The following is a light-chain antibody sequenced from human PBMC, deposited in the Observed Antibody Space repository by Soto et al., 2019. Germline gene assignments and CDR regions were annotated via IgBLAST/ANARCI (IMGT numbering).Light chain of an antibody. V-gene: IGLV1-51*01. CDR3: GSWDSSLSAYV. CDR2: DDD. Sequence: SVMTQPPSVSAAPGQRVTISCSGSSSNIGGNSVSWYQQLPGTAPKLLIYDDDKRPSGIPDRFSGSKSGTSATLGITGFQTGDEADHYCGSWDSSLSAYVFGTGTKLTVL. J-gene: IGLJ1*01. CDR1: SSNIGGNS.